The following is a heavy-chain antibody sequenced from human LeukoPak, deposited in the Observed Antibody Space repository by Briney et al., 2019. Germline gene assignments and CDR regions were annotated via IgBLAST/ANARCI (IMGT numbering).Heavy chain of an antibody. V-gene: IGHV1-46*01. CDR1: GYTFTTYY. CDR2: INPNGGNS. D-gene: IGHD2-2*01. Sequence: ASVKVSCKASGYTFTTYYIYWARQAPGQGLEWMGRINPNGGNSIYAQKFQGRATMTSDTSTSTVYMDLSSLGSEDTAIYYCARGRGSTSFNWFDPWGQGTLVTVSS. J-gene: IGHJ5*02. CDR3: ARGRGSTSFNWFDP.